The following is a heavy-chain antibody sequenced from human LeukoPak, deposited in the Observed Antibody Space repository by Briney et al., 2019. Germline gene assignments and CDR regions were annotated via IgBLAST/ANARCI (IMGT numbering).Heavy chain of an antibody. CDR2: IYYSGST. Sequence: SETLSLTCTVSGGSISSYYWSWIRQPPGKGLEWIGYIYYSGSTNYNPSLKSRVTISVDTSKNQFSLKLSSVTAADTAVYYCASMYYYDSSGKPHFDYWGQGTLVTVSS. CDR3: ASMYYYDSSGKPHFDY. D-gene: IGHD3-22*01. CDR1: GGSISSYY. V-gene: IGHV4-59*08. J-gene: IGHJ4*02.